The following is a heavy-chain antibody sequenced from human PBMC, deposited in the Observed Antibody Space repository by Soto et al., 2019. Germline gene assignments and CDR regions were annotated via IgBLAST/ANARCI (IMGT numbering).Heavy chain of an antibody. V-gene: IGHV3-48*03. Sequence: EVQLVESGGGLVQPGGSLRLSCAASGFTFSSYEMNWVRQAPGKGLEWVSYISSSGSTIYYADSVKGRFTISRDNAKNSLYLQMNSLRAEVTAVYYCARDKGHELMSDSGGYYYYGMDVWGQGTTVTVSS. D-gene: IGHD2-8*01. CDR3: ARDKGHELMSDSGGYYYYGMDV. CDR2: ISSSGSTI. J-gene: IGHJ6*02. CDR1: GFTFSSYE.